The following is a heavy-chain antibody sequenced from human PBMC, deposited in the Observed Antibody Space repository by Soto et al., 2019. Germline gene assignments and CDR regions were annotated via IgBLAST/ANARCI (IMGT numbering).Heavy chain of an antibody. J-gene: IGHJ4*02. CDR2: IWYDGSNK. D-gene: IGHD1-26*01. V-gene: IGHV3-33*01. CDR3: ARDDGNGGSYLFDY. CDR1: GFTFSSYG. Sequence: GGSLRLSCAASGFTFSSYGMHWVRQAPGKGLEWVAVIWYDGSNKYYADSVKGRFTISRDNSKNTLYLQMNSLRAEDTAVYYCARDDGNGGSYLFDYWGQGTLVTVSS.